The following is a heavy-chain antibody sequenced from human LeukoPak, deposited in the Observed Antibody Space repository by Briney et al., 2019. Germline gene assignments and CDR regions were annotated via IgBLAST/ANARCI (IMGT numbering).Heavy chain of an antibody. J-gene: IGHJ4*02. D-gene: IGHD5-24*01. CDR2: INHSGST. Sequence: SETLSLTCAVYGGSFSGYYWSWIRQPPGKGLEWIGEINHSGSTNYNPSLKSRVTISVDTSKDQFSLKLSSVTAADTAVYYGALLRRGVATITYWGQGTLVTVSS. CDR3: ALLRRGVATITY. CDR1: GGSFSGYY. V-gene: IGHV4-34*01.